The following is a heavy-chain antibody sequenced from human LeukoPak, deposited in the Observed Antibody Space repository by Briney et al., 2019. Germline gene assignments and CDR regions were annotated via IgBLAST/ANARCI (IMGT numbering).Heavy chain of an antibody. Sequence: TGGSLRLSCAASGFSFSDYAMSWVRLAPGKGLEWVSAITGPGEGTWYADSVKGRFTISRDNSKNTLYLQMNSLRAEDTAVYYCAKARGYLGHYWGQGTLVTVSS. CDR3: AKARGYLGHY. CDR2: ITGPGEGT. V-gene: IGHV3-23*01. J-gene: IGHJ4*02. D-gene: IGHD5-12*01. CDR1: GFSFSDYA.